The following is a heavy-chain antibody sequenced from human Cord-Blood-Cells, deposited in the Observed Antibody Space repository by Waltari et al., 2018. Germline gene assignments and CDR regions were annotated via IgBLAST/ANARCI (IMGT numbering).Heavy chain of an antibody. CDR2: IKSDGSST. J-gene: IGHJ4*02. CDR3: TSSYCGGDCYYFDY. Sequence: EVQLVESGGGLVQPGGSLSLSCAASGFTFSSYWMHWVRQAPGKGLVWVSRIKSDGSSTSYADSVKGRFTISRDNAKNTLYLQMNSLRAEDTAVYYCTSSYCGGDCYYFDYWGQGTLVTVSS. V-gene: IGHV3-74*01. D-gene: IGHD2-21*01. CDR1: GFTFSSYW.